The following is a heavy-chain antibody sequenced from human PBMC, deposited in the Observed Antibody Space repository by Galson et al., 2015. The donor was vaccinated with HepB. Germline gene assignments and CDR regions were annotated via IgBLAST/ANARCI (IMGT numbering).Heavy chain of an antibody. V-gene: IGHV3-48*01. CDR2: ISSSSRTK. J-gene: IGHJ6*02. CDR1: GFTFSSYS. D-gene: IGHD1/OR15-1a*01. Sequence: SLRLSCAASGFTFSSYSMNWVRQAPGKGLEWVSYISSSSRTKYNADSVKGRFTISRDNAKNSLFLQMNSLRAEDTAVYYCARDDTITTMTRSLHGMDAWGQGTTVTVSS. CDR3: ARDDTITTMTRSLHGMDA.